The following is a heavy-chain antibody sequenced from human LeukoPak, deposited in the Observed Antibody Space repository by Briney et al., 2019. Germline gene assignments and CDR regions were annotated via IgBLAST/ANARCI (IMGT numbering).Heavy chain of an antibody. D-gene: IGHD1-26*01. Sequence: SVKVSCKASGGTFSSYAISWVRPAPGQGLKWMGGIIPIFGTTNYAQKFQGRVTITADESTSTAYMELSSLRSEDTAVYYCARDLQVGSGDYWGQGTLVTVSS. CDR2: IIPIFGTT. CDR3: ARDLQVGSGDY. CDR1: GGTFSSYA. V-gene: IGHV1-69*13. J-gene: IGHJ4*02.